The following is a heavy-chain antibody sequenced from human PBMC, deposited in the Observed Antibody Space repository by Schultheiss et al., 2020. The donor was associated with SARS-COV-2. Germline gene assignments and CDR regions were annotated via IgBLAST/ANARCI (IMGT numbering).Heavy chain of an antibody. Sequence: SQTLSLTCTVSGGSISSSSYYWGWIRQPPGKGLEWIGYIYYSGSTNYNPSLKSRVTISVDTSKNQFSLKLSSVTAADTAVYYCARVGYSYGLDYYYYGMDVWGQGTTVTVSS. CDR2: IYYSGST. V-gene: IGHV4-61*05. D-gene: IGHD5-18*01. CDR3: ARVGYSYGLDYYYYGMDV. CDR1: GGSISSSSYY. J-gene: IGHJ6*02.